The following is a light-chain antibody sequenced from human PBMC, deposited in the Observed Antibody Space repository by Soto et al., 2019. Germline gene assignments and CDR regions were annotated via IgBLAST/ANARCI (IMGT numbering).Light chain of an antibody. CDR1: SSNIGAGYD. V-gene: IGLV1-40*01. CDR2: GNS. J-gene: IGLJ2*01. Sequence: QAVVTQPPSVSGAPGQRVTISCTGSSSNIGAGYDVHWYQQLPGTAPKLLIYGNSNRPSGVPDRFSGSKSGTSASLAITGLQADDEADDYCQSYDSSLSGVVFGGGTKLTVL. CDR3: QSYDSSLSGVV.